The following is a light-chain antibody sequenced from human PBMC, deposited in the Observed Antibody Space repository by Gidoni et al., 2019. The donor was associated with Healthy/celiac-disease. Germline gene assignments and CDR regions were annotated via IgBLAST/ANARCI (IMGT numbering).Light chain of an antibody. Sequence: QSVLTQPPSASGTPGQRVTISCSVSSSNIGSNTVNWYQQLQGTAPKLLIYSNNQRPSGVPDRFSGSKSGTSASLAISGLQSEDEADYYCAAWDDSLNGWVFGGGTKLTVL. CDR1: SSNIGSNT. V-gene: IGLV1-44*01. J-gene: IGLJ3*02. CDR2: SNN. CDR3: AAWDDSLNGWV.